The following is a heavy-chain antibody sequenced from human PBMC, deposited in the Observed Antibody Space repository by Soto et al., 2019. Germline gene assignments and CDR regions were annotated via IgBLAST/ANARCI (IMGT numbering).Heavy chain of an antibody. V-gene: IGHV1-3*01. CDR3: ARDWYSSGWYGVMAPTSRNRLDY. CDR1: GYTFTSYA. J-gene: IGHJ4*01. D-gene: IGHD6-19*01. Sequence: ASVKVSCKASGYTFTSYAMHWVRQAPGQRLEWMGWINAGNGNTKYSQKFQGRVTITRDTSASTAYMELSSLRSEDTAVYYCARDWYSSGWYGVMAPTSRNRLDYWG. CDR2: INAGNGNT.